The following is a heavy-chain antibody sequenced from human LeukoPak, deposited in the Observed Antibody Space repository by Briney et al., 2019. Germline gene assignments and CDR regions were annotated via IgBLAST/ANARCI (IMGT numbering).Heavy chain of an antibody. V-gene: IGHV4-61*03. D-gene: IGHD3-10*01. CDR1: GDSVSNGNYY. CDR3: ARSQNYYGSGDY. J-gene: IGHJ4*02. Sequence: SETLSLTCTVYGDSVSNGNYYWSWLRQPPGKALEWIGYIYYTGKTYYNPSLEGRVTILVDMSRNHFSVKLSSVTAADTAVYYCARSQNYYGSGDYWSQGTLVTVSS. CDR2: IYYTGKT.